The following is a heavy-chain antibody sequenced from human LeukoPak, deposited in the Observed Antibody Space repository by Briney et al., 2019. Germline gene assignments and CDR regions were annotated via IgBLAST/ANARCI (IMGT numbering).Heavy chain of an antibody. J-gene: IGHJ4*02. CDR1: GFTFSSYA. D-gene: IGHD1-26*01. Sequence: GWSLRLSCAASGFTFSSYAMSWVRQAPGKGLEWVSAISGSGGSTYYADSVKGRFTISRDNSKNTLYLQMNSLRAEDTAVYYCAKVGQYIVGAKDDYWGQGTLVTVSS. CDR2: ISGSGGST. V-gene: IGHV3-23*01. CDR3: AKVGQYIVGAKDDY.